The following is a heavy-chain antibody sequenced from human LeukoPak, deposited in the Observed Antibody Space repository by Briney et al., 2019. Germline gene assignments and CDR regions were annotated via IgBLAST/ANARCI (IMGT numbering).Heavy chain of an antibody. Sequence: SGPTLLNATQTLTLTCTFSGFSLSTSGVGVGWIRQPPVKALEGLALIYLDDDKRYSPSLKSRLTITKDTSKNQVVLTMTNMDPVDTATYYCAHYLSSYDSSGYSYWGQGTLVTVSS. CDR1: GFSLSTSGVG. V-gene: IGHV2-5*02. CDR2: IYLDDDK. CDR3: AHYLSSYDSSGYSY. J-gene: IGHJ4*02. D-gene: IGHD3-22*01.